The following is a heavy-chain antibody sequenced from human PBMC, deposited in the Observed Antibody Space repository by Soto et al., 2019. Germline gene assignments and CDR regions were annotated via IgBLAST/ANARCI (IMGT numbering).Heavy chain of an antibody. V-gene: IGHV3-9*01. CDR2: ISWNSGSI. CDR3: AKALLDGSAFDY. Sequence: ESGGGLVQPGRSLRLSCAASGFTFDDYAMHWVRQAPGKGLEWVSGISWNSGSIGYADSVKGRFTISRDNAKNSLYLQMNSLRAEDTALYDGAKALLDGSAFDYWGQGTLVTVSS. CDR1: GFTFDDYA. J-gene: IGHJ4*02. D-gene: IGHD3-10*01.